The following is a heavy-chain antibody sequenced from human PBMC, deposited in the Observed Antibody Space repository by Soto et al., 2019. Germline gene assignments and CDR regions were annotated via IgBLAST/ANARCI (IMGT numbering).Heavy chain of an antibody. V-gene: IGHV3-21*01. D-gene: IGHD5-18*01. CDR1: GFTFSSYS. J-gene: IGHJ6*02. Sequence: EVQLVESGGGLVKPGGSLRLSCAASGFTFSSYSMNWVRQAPGKGLEWVSSISSSSSYIYYADSVKGRFTISRDNAKNSLDLKMNSLRAEDTAVYYCARDRGYSYDPYGMDVWGQGTTVTVSS. CDR2: ISSSSSYI. CDR3: ARDRGYSYDPYGMDV.